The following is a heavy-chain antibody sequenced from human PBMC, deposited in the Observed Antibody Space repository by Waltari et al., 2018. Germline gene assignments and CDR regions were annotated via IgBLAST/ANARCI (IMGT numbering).Heavy chain of an antibody. J-gene: IGHJ5*02. CDR3: ASTTYYDFWSGYAIGFDP. Sequence: QVQLVQSGAEVKKPGASVKVSCQASGYTFTGYYMHWVRPAPGQGLEWMGWINPNSGGTNYAQKFQGRVTMTRDTSISTAYMELSRLRSDDTAVYYCASTTYYDFWSGYAIGFDPWGQGTLVTVSS. V-gene: IGHV1-2*02. CDR1: GYTFTGYY. D-gene: IGHD3-3*01. CDR2: INPNSGGT.